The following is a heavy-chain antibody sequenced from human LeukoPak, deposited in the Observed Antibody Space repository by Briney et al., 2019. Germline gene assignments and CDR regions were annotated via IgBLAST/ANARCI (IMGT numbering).Heavy chain of an antibody. CDR3: AKGVPGSGWYSGFDAFDI. J-gene: IGHJ3*02. CDR2: ISSTSSTI. D-gene: IGHD6-19*01. Sequence: GGSLRLSCAASGFSFSSYSMNWVRQAPGKGLEWISYISSTSSTIYYADSVKGQFTISRDNAKNSLYLQMNSLRVEDTAVYYCAKGVPGSGWYSGFDAFDIWGQGTMVTVSS. CDR1: GFSFSSYS. V-gene: IGHV3-48*04.